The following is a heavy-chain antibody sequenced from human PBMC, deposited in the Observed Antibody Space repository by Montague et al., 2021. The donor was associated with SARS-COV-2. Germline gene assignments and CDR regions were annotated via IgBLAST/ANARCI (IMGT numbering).Heavy chain of an antibody. V-gene: IGHV4-39*01. D-gene: IGHD3-10*01. CDR2: ISYSGST. Sequence: SETLSLTCTVSGGSIGSTSYYWGWIRQPPGKGLEWIGSISYSGSTYYKSSLKSRVTISVDTSKNQFSLRLSSVTAADTAVYYCARHITGSGNAFDIWGQGTMATVSS. CDR1: GGSIGSTSYY. J-gene: IGHJ3*02. CDR3: ARHITGSGNAFDI.